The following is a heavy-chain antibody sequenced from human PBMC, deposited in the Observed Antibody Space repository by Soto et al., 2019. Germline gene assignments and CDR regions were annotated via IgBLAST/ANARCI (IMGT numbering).Heavy chain of an antibody. CDR3: AKDVYGYFDY. J-gene: IGHJ4*02. Sequence: PGGSLELSCAASGYTFSIYAMAGSRKAPGKGLEWVSAISGSGGSTYYADPVKGRFTISRDNPKNTLYLQMNSLRAEDTAVYYCAKDVYGYFDYWGQGTLVTVSS. D-gene: IGHD3-10*01. V-gene: IGHV3-23*01. CDR2: ISGSGGST. CDR1: GYTFSIYA.